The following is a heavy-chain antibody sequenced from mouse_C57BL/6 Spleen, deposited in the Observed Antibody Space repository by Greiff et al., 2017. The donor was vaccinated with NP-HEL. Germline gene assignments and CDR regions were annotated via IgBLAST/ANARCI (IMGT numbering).Heavy chain of an antibody. Sequence: DVHLVESGGGLVKPGGSLKLSCAASGFTFSDYGMHWVRQAPEKGLEWVAYISSGSSTIYYADTVKGRFTISRDNAKNTLFLQMTSLRSEDTAMYYCARGDLAWFAYWGQGTLVTVSA. CDR1: GFTFSDYG. J-gene: IGHJ3*01. V-gene: IGHV5-17*01. CDR3: ARGDLAWFAY. CDR2: ISSGSSTI. D-gene: IGHD3-3*01.